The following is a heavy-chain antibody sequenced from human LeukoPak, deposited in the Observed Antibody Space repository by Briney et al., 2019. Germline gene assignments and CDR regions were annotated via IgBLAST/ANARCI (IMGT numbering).Heavy chain of an antibody. CDR1: GYTFTGYY. Sequence: ASVKVSCKASGYTFTGYYMHWVRQAPGQGLEWMGWINPNSGGTNYAQKFQGRVTMTEDTSTDTAYMELSSLRSEDTAVYYCATVVLGAFDIWGQGTMVTVSS. D-gene: IGHD3-16*01. J-gene: IGHJ3*02. V-gene: IGHV1-2*02. CDR2: INPNSGGT. CDR3: ATVVLGAFDI.